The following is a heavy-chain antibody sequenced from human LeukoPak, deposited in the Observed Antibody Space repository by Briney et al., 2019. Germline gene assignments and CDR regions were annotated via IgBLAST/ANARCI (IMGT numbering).Heavy chain of an antibody. CDR1: GXTFSSYV. Sequence: GGSLRLSCAASGXTFSSYVMHWVRQAPGKGLEWVVGISYDGNNKYYAESVKGRFTISRDNSKNTLYLQMNSLRAEDTAVYYCAKDWVVRGVISYWGQGTLVTVSS. V-gene: IGHV3-30*18. CDR3: AKDWVVRGVISY. J-gene: IGHJ4*02. CDR2: ISYDGNNK. D-gene: IGHD3-10*01.